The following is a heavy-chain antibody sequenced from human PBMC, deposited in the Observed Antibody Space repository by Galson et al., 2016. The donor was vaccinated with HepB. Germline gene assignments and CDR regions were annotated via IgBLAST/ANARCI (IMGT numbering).Heavy chain of an antibody. V-gene: IGHV3-23*01. D-gene: IGHD1-26*01. CDR2: ISRSGDST. Sequence: SLRLSCAASGFTFSNYGMTWVRQAPGKGLEVVSSISRSGDSTDYADSVKGRFTISRDNSKNTPSLQMNSLTADDTAIYYCVQGSTAPAVWGRGTLVTVSS. CDR3: VQGSTAPAV. J-gene: IGHJ2*01. CDR1: GFTFSNYG.